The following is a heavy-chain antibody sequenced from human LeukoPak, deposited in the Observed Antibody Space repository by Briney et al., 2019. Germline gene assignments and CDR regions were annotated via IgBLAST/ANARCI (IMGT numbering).Heavy chain of an antibody. V-gene: IGHV3-23*01. D-gene: IGHD3-10*01. Sequence: GGSLRLSCAASGFTFSSYAMSWVRQAPGKGLEWVSASSGSGGSTYYADSVKGRFTISRDNSKNTLYLQMNSLRAEDTAVYYCAKFLGYYGSGSYLDPWGQGTLVTVSS. J-gene: IGHJ5*02. CDR2: SSGSGGST. CDR1: GFTFSSYA. CDR3: AKFLGYYGSGSYLDP.